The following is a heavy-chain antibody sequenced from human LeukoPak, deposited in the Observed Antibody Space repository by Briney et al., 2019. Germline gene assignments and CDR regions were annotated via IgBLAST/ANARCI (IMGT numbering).Heavy chain of an antibody. CDR3: ARRRTTVTTYYFDY. D-gene: IGHD4-11*01. CDR1: GGSISSSSYY. V-gene: IGHV4-39*01. Sequence: SETLYLTCTVSGGSISSSSYYWGWIRQPPGKGLEWIGSIYYSGSTYYNPSLKSRVTVSVDTSKNQFSLKLSSVTAADTAVYYCARRRTTVTTYYFDYWGQGTLVTVSS. J-gene: IGHJ4*02. CDR2: IYYSGST.